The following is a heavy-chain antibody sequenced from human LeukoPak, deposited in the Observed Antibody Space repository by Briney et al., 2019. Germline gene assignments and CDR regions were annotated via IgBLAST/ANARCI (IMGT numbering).Heavy chain of an antibody. CDR3: ARQGYGSEYLQH. J-gene: IGHJ1*01. D-gene: IGHD2-15*01. CDR1: GGSFSGYY. V-gene: IGHV4-34*01. CDR2: INHSGST. Sequence: SETLSLTCAVYGGSFSGYYWSWIRQPPGKGLEWIGEINHSGSTNYNPSLKSRVTISVDTSKNQFSLKLSSVTAADTAVYYCARQGYGSEYLQHWGQGALVTVSS.